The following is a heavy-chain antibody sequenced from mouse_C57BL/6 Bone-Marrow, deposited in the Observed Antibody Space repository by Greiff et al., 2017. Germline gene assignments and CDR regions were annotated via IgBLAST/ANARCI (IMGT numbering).Heavy chain of an antibody. CDR2: IFPGSGST. J-gene: IGHJ2*01. CDR3: AILYDGYYFDY. V-gene: IGHV1-75*01. CDR1: GYTFTDYY. D-gene: IGHD2-3*01. Sequence: QVQLKQSGPELVKPGASVKISCKASGYTFTDYYINWVKQRPGQGLEWIGWIFPGSGSTYSNEKFKGKATLTVDKSSSTAYMLLSSLTSEDSVVYFCAILYDGYYFDYWGQGTTLTGSS.